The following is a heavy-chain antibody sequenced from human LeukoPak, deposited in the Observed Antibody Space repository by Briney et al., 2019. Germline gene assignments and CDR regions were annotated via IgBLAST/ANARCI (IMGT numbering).Heavy chain of an antibody. CDR2: IIPILGIA. CDR3: ARVEISASYYDSSGYLGAFDI. Sequence: SVKVSCKASGGTFSSYTISWVRQAPGQGLEWMGRIIPILGIANYAQKFQGRVTITADKSTSTAYMELSSLRSEDTAVYHCARVEISASYYDSSGYLGAFDIWGQGTMVTVSS. D-gene: IGHD3-22*01. V-gene: IGHV1-69*02. CDR1: GGTFSSYT. J-gene: IGHJ3*02.